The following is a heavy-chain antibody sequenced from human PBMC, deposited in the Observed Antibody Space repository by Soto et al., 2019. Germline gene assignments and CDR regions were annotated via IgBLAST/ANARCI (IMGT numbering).Heavy chain of an antibody. Sequence: GGSMRLSCVASGFTFSDYGIHWVRQAPDKGLEWVAVVWFDGSIQYYGDSVKGRFTISRDNSNNTVDLQMNNLRAEDTAVYYCARVDFGGNSYYFDYWGQGTPVTVSS. CDR1: GFTFSDYG. CDR3: ARVDFGGNSYYFDY. J-gene: IGHJ4*02. V-gene: IGHV3-33*01. CDR2: VWFDGSIQ. D-gene: IGHD1-7*01.